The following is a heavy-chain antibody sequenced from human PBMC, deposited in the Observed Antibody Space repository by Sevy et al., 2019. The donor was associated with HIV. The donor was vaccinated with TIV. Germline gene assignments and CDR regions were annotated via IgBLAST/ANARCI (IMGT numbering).Heavy chain of an antibody. Sequence: SETLSLTCIVSGGDINSYYWHWLRQSAGKGLEWIGHIYTSGNTNYNPSLTSRVTMSVDTSKNQFSLKVSSVTGAETAVYYCASSPYCTGDVCYPRYYFDFWGQGTLVTVSS. CDR2: IYTSGNT. CDR1: GGDINSYY. J-gene: IGHJ4*02. D-gene: IGHD2-8*02. CDR3: ASSPYCTGDVCYPRYYFDF. V-gene: IGHV4-4*07.